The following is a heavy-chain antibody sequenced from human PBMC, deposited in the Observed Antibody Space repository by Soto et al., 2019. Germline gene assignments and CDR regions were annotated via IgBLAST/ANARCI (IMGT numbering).Heavy chain of an antibody. CDR1: GFSLNARGVG. J-gene: IGHJ4*02. V-gene: IGHV2-5*02. CDR3: SHTKKTNWLGHHFDY. D-gene: IGHD1-1*01. Sequence: SGPTLVNPTQTLTLTCTFSGFSLNARGVGVGWIRQPPGKALEWLAVVYWDEDKWYSPSLKSRLTITKDTSKNQVVLTMTKMDPVATATYYCSHTKKTNWLGHHFDYWGQGNLVTVSS. CDR2: VYWDEDK.